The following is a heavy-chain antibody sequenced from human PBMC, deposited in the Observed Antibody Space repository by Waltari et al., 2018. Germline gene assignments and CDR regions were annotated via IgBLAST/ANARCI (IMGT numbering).Heavy chain of an antibody. J-gene: IGHJ4*02. V-gene: IGHV3-30-3*01. Sequence: QVQLVQSGGGVVQPGRSLRLSCAASGFTFSAYAFHWVRQTPGKGLEWVAVISSDGSSKHYADSVKGRFTISRDSSKNTLFLQMTSLRVEDTAVFYCARDARGDCSGHYCYNPYFDFWGQGTWSPSPQ. CDR2: ISSDGSSK. CDR3: ARDARGDCSGHYCYNPYFDF. D-gene: IGHD2-15*01. CDR1: GFTFSAYA.